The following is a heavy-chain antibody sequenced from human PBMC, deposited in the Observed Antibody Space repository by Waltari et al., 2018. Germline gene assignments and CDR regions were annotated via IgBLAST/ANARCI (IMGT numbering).Heavy chain of an antibody. V-gene: IGHV3-48*03. J-gene: IGHJ4*02. CDR1: GFSVSRYE. CDR3: TRAEDIAIAGAGY. D-gene: IGHD5-12*01. Sequence: EVQLVESGGGLVQPGGSLRLSCAASGFSVSRYEMQWVRQAPGKGLELVAHIMITGNNKYYADAVKGRFTISRDNAKNLLYLQMDSLRVDDTAVYYCTRAEDIAIAGAGYWGQGARVSVSS. CDR2: IMITGNNK.